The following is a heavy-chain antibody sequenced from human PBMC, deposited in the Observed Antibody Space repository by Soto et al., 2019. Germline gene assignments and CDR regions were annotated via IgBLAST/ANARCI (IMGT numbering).Heavy chain of an antibody. D-gene: IGHD3-10*01. CDR3: ARTFYYGSGSYYYNWFDP. Sequence: QVNLKESGPVLVKPTETLTLTCTVSGFSLSNARMGVSWIRQPPGKALEWLAHIFSNDEKSYSTSLKSRLTISKDTSKSQVVLTMTNMDPVDTATYYCARTFYYGSGSYYYNWFDPWGQGTLVTVSS. V-gene: IGHV2-26*01. J-gene: IGHJ5*02. CDR1: GFSLSNARMG. CDR2: IFSNDEK.